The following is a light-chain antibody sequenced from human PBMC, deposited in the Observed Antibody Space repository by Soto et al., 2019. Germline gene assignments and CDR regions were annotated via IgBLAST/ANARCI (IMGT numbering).Light chain of an antibody. J-gene: IGKJ4*01. V-gene: IGKV1-12*01. CDR1: QGITSW. CDR2: AAS. CDR3: QQTSSFPLT. Sequence: DIQMTQSPSSVSASVGDSLTITCRASQGITSWVAWYQHKPVRAPKLLIYAASRLQSGVPSRFSGSGSGTDFTLTISSLQPEDFGTYYCQQTSSFPLTLGGGTKVEIK.